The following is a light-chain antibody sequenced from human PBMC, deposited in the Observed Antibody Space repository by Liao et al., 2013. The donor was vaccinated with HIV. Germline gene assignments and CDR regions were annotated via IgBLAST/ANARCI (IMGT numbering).Light chain of an antibody. CDR1: KLGDKY. Sequence: SYELTQPPSVSVSPGQTASITCSGDKLGDKYACWYQQKPGQSPVLVIYQDSKRPSGIPGRFSGSNSGNTATLTISGTQAMDEADYYCQAWDSSLFGGGTKLTVL. V-gene: IGLV3-1*01. CDR2: QDS. CDR3: QAWDSSL. J-gene: IGLJ2*01.